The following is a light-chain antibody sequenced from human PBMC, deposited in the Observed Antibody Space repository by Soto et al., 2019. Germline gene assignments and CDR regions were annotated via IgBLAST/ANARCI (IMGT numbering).Light chain of an antibody. J-gene: IGKJ1*01. CDR2: GAS. CDR1: QSVSSSY. CDR3: QQYGSSPRT. V-gene: IGKV3-20*01. Sequence: EIVLTQSPGTLSLSPGERATLSCRASQSVSSSYLAWYQQKPGQAPRLLIYGASSRATGIPDRFSGSGSGTDFTLTISRLEPEYFAVYYCQQYGSSPRTF.